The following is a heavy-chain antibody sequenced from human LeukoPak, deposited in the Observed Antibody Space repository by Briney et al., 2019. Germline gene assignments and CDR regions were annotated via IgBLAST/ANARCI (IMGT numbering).Heavy chain of an antibody. J-gene: IGHJ4*02. CDR1: GYTFTGYY. CDR3: ARDGYDSSGHRYYFDY. D-gene: IGHD3-22*01. CDR2: INPNSGGT. V-gene: IGHV1-2*02. Sequence: ASVKVSCKASGYTFTGYYMHWVRQAPGQGLEWMGWINPNSGGTNYAQKFQGRVTMTRDTSISTAYMELSRLRSDDTPVYYCARDGYDSSGHRYYFDYWGQGTLVTVSS.